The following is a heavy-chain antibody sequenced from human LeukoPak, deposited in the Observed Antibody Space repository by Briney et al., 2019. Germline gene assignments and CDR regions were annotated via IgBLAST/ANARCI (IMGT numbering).Heavy chain of an antibody. CDR3: AIHRNDFHNRIDY. D-gene: IGHD3-3*01. J-gene: IGHJ4*02. Sequence: PSETLSLTCTVSGGSISSYYWSWIRQPPGKGLEWIGYIYYSGSTNYNPSLKSRVTISVDTSKNQFSLKLSSVTAADTAVYYCAIHRNDFHNRIDYWGQGTLVTVSS. CDR2: IYYSGST. CDR1: GGSISSYY. V-gene: IGHV4-59*08.